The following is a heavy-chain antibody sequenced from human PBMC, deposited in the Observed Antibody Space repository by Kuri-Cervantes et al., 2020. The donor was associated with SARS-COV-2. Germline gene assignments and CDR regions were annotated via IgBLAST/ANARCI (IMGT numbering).Heavy chain of an antibody. CDR2: IKQDGSEK. CDR1: GFTFSSYW. D-gene: IGHD7-27*01. Sequence: GGSLRLSCAASGFTFSSYWMSWVRQAPGKGLEWVANIKQDGSEKYYVDSVRGRFTISRDSAKNSVFLQMNSLRAEDTAVYYCARTFLGKWFALWGQGTLVTVSS. CDR3: ARTFLGKWFAL. J-gene: IGHJ5*02. V-gene: IGHV3-7*01.